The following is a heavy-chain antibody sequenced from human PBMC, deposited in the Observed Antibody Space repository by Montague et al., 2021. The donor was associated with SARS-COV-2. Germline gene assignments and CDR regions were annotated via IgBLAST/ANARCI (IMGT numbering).Heavy chain of an antibody. J-gene: IGHJ4*02. Sequence: SQSLSLIYTVSGDSISSFYWNWIRQPAGKGLEWIGRIYASGGTNYNPSLKSRVTMSVDTSKNQFSLKLNSVTAADTAVYYCGRGVVAATPVVDYWGRGTLVTVSS. CDR3: GRGVVAATPVVDY. CDR2: IYASGGT. V-gene: IGHV4-4*07. CDR1: GDSISSFY. D-gene: IGHD2-15*01.